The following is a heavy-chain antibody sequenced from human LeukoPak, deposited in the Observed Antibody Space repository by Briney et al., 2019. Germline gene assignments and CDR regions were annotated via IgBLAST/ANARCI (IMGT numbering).Heavy chain of an antibody. CDR2: IYSGGTI. V-gene: IGHV3-66*01. CDR1: GFTVSSNH. D-gene: IGHD7-27*01. J-gene: IGHJ4*02. CDR3: ARDGENHYYDY. Sequence: PGGSLRLSCAASGFTVSSNHNHMIWVRQAPGKGLEWGSVIYSGGTIFYADSVKGRFTISRDNSKNTVYLEMKSLRAEDTAVYYCARDGENHYYDYWGQGTLVTVST.